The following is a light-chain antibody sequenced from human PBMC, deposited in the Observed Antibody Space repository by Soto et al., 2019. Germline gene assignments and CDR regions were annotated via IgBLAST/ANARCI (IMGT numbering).Light chain of an antibody. CDR2: AAS. CDR3: QHSTTWT. V-gene: IGKV1-39*01. Sequence: DIQMTQSPSTLPASVVDRVTITCLASQSISNWLSWYQQKPGTAPKLLIYAASSLQSGVPSRFSGSGSETDFTLTISSLQPEDFATYSCQHSTTWTFGQGTKVDIK. J-gene: IGKJ1*01. CDR1: QSISNW.